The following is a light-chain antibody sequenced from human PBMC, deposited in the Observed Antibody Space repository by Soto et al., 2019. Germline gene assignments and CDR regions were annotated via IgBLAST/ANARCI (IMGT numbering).Light chain of an antibody. CDR2: GVS. J-gene: IGKJ1*01. V-gene: IGKV3-20*01. CDR3: EQYGSSPRT. Sequence: EIVLTQSPGTLSLSPGERATLSCRASQSVSSNYFAWYQQKPGQAPRLLIYGVSSRPTGIPDRFSGSGSGTDFTLTISRLEPEDFAVYYCEQYGSSPRTFGQGTKVDIK. CDR1: QSVSSNY.